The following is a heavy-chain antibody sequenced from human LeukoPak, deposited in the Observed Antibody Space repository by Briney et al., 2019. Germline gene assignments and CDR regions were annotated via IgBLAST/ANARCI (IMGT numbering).Heavy chain of an antibody. D-gene: IGHD5-18*01. V-gene: IGHV4-34*01. Sequence: SETLSLTCAVYGGSFSGYYWSWIRQPPGKGLEWIGEINHSGSTNYNPSLKSRVTISVDTSMNQFSLNLSSETAADTAVYYCARREGDTSMVRSFDYWGQGTLVTVSS. CDR1: GGSFSGYY. CDR2: INHSGST. CDR3: ARREGDTSMVRSFDY. J-gene: IGHJ4*02.